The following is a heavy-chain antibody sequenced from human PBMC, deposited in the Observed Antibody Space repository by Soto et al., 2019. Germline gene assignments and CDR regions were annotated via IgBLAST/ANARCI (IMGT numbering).Heavy chain of an antibody. J-gene: IGHJ4*02. V-gene: IGHV2-5*01. CDR2: IYWNDDK. CDR1: GFSLSSTVVG. Sequence: QITLEESGPTLVKPTQTLTLTCTFSGFSLSSTVVGVGWIRQSPGKALEWLAFIYWNDDKRYTPSLKSRLTIPKDTPKNQVVLTMTNLDPMDTATNYGARKREATHFDYWGQGTLVTVSS. CDR3: ARKREATHFDY. D-gene: IGHD1-26*01.